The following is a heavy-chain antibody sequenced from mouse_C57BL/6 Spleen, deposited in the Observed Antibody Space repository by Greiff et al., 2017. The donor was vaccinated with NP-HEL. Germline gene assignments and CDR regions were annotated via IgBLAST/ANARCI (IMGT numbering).Heavy chain of an antibody. CDR2: INPSSGYT. D-gene: IGHD2-4*01. J-gene: IGHJ2*01. V-gene: IGHV1-4*01. CDR1: GYTFTSYT. CDR3: ARYLYYDYDEGY. Sequence: LQESGAELARPGASVKMSCKASGYTFTSYTMHWVKQRPGQGLEWIGYINPSSGYTKYNQKFKDKATLTADKSSSTAYMQLSSLTSEDSAVYYCARYLYYDYDEGYWGQGTTLTVSS.